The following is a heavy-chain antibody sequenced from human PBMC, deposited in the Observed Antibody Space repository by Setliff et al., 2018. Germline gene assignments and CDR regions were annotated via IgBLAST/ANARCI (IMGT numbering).Heavy chain of an antibody. Sequence: SETLSLTCTVYGASFSDYYWSWVRQPPGKGLEWIGEINHSGRTTYNPSLKSRVTISVDTSKNQFSLKLNSVTAADTAVYFCARFGPLDLTGDWAFDSWGQGTLVTVSS. J-gene: IGHJ4*02. D-gene: IGHD7-27*01. CDR2: INHSGRT. V-gene: IGHV4-34*01. CDR3: ARFGPLDLTGDWAFDS. CDR1: GASFSDYY.